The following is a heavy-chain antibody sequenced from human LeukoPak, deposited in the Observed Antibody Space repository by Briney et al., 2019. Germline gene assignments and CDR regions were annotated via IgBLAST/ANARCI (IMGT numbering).Heavy chain of an antibody. V-gene: IGHV4-59*01. CDR1: GGSISSYY. CDR2: IYYSGST. CDR3: ARGRWFGELDY. Sequence: SETLSLTCTVSGGSISSYYWSWIRQPPGKGLEWIGYIYYSGSTNYNPSLKSRVTISVDTSKNQFSLKLSSVTAADTAVYYCARGRWFGELDYWGQGTLVTVSS. J-gene: IGHJ4*02. D-gene: IGHD3-10*01.